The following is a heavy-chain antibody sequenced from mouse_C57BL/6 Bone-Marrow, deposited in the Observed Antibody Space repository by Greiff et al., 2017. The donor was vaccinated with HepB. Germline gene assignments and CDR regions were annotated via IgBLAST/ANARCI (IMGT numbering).Heavy chain of an antibody. CDR1: GFTFSSYG. V-gene: IGHV5-6*01. D-gene: IGHD5-1*01. J-gene: IGHJ2*01. Sequence: EVKLQESGGDLVKPGGSLKFSCAASGFTFSSYGMPWVRQTPDKRLEWVATISSGGSYTYYPDSVKGRFTISRDNAKNTLYLQMSSLKSEDTAMYYCARDREYDFDYWGQGTPLTVSS. CDR3: ARDREYDFDY. CDR2: ISSGGSYT.